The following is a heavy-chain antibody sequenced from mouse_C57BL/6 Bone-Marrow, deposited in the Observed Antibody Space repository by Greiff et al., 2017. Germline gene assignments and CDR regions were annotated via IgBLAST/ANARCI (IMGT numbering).Heavy chain of an antibody. CDR3: SRATTGWYFYV. V-gene: IGHV1-52*01. CDR1: GYTFTSYW. J-gene: IGHJ1*03. CDR2: IDPSDSET. D-gene: IGHD2-12*01. Sequence: VQLQQPGAELVRPGSSVKLSCKASGYTFTSYWMHWVKQRPIQGLEWIGNIDPSDSETHYTHKFKDKTTLSVNESSSTAYIQLSSLTYEDSAVYYVSRATTGWYFYVWGTGTTVTVSS.